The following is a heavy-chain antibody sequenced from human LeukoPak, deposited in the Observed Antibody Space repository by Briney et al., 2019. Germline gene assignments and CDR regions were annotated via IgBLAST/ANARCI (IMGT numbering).Heavy chain of an antibody. CDR1: GGTFSSYA. Sequence: ASVKVSCKASGGTFSSYAISWLRLAPGQGLEWMGRIIAILGIANYAQKLQGRVTITADKSTSTAYMELSSPRSEDTAVYYCARGARHATDAFDIWGQGTMVTVSS. CDR2: IIAILGIA. CDR3: ARGARHATDAFDI. V-gene: IGHV1-69*04. J-gene: IGHJ3*02.